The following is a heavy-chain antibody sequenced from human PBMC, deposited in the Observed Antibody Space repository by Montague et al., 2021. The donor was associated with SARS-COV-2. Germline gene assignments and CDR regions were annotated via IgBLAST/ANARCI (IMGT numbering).Heavy chain of an antibody. J-gene: IGHJ4*02. CDR2: VHYTGST. CDR3: ARAQNTCFIANCVNYFDV. Sequence: SEALSLTCEVSGGSMSGYYWTWIWQSPGKGLEWIGYVHYTGSTKYNPSLKTRVSLSLDTPKNHFSLHLSSVTAADTAIYFCARAQNTCFIANCVNYFDVWGLRALVTVSS. D-gene: IGHD1-1*01. V-gene: IGHV4-59*01. CDR1: GGSMSGYY.